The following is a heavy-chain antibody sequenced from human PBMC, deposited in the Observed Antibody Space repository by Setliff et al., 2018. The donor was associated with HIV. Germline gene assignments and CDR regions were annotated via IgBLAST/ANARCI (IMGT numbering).Heavy chain of an antibody. V-gene: IGHV4-4*08. J-gene: IGHJ4*02. CDR2: IYASGSI. Sequence: SETLSLTCTVSGGSISSHCWSWIRQSPGKALEWIGYIYASGSIIYNPSLKSRVTISLDTARNQFSLELTSVTATDTAVYYCARDRRDDYYLTASFDSLGQGTVVTVSS. D-gene: IGHD1-26*01. CDR1: GGSISSHC. CDR3: ARDRRDDYYLTASFDS.